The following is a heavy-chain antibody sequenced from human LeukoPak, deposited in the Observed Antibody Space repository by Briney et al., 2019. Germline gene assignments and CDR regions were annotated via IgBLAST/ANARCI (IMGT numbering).Heavy chain of an antibody. D-gene: IGHD5-12*01. Sequence: GGSLRLSCVGSGFTFSKYWMNWVRQAPGKGLEWVANIKEDGSQIYYVDSVRGRFTISRDNAKNSVYLQMNSLRAEDTAVYYCARDQKGSGYDFGYWGQGTLV. CDR2: IKEDGSQI. V-gene: IGHV3-7*01. CDR3: ARDQKGSGYDFGY. J-gene: IGHJ4*02. CDR1: GFTFSKYW.